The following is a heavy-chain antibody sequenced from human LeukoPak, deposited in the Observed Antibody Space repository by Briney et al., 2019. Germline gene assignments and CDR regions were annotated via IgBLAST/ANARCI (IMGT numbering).Heavy chain of an antibody. Sequence: GESLKISCKASGFSFTNFWIGWVRQIPGKGLELMGFISPVDSDTRYTPSFQGQVTISADKSVSTAYLQWTSLKASDTAMYYCARGGGAMVRGVIPNWFDPWGQGTLVTVSS. CDR1: GFSFTNFW. J-gene: IGHJ5*02. CDR2: ISPVDSDT. V-gene: IGHV5-51*01. CDR3: ARGGGAMVRGVIPNWFDP. D-gene: IGHD3-10*01.